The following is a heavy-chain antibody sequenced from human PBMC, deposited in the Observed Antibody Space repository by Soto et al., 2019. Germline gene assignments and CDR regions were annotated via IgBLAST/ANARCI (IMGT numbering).Heavy chain of an antibody. J-gene: IGHJ5*02. D-gene: IGHD3-10*02. CDR2: VYYTETT. Sequence: SETLSLTCSLSGGSINSSDHFWGWIRQTPGKGLEWIGSVYYTETTYYNPSLKSPVTISVETSRNTFSLKVNSVTAADTGIYYCXRQRVLSTNMFITSFDPWGQGTLVTVSS. CDR3: XRQRVLSTNMFITSFDP. V-gene: IGHV4-39*01. CDR1: GGSINSSDHF.